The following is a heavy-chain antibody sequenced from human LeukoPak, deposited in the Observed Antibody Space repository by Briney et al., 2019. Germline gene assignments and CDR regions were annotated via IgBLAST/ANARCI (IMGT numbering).Heavy chain of an antibody. Sequence: ASVKVSCKASGYTFTSYGISWVRQAPGQGLEWMGWISAYNGNTNYAQKLQGRVTMTTDTSTSTAYMQVRSLRSDDTAVYYCARERWDSHLEWLSTDILEDYWGQGTLVTVSS. CDR3: ARERWDSHLEWLSTDILEDY. J-gene: IGHJ4*02. D-gene: IGHD3-3*01. CDR2: ISAYNGNT. CDR1: GYTFTSYG. V-gene: IGHV1-18*01.